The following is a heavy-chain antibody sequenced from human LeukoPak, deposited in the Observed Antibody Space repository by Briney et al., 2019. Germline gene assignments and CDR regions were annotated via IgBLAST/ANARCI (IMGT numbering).Heavy chain of an antibody. Sequence: ASVKVSCKASGYRFTDYYMHWVRQAPGQGLELMGWVNPNNGATNYAQKFQGRVTMTRGTSISTVYMDLTSLRSDDSAIYYCARDYGEAATITAFRTYYYFDHWGQGTLVTVSS. D-gene: IGHD5-24*01. V-gene: IGHV1-2*02. CDR3: ARDYGEAATITAFRTYYYFDH. CDR2: VNPNNGAT. CDR1: GYRFTDYY. J-gene: IGHJ4*02.